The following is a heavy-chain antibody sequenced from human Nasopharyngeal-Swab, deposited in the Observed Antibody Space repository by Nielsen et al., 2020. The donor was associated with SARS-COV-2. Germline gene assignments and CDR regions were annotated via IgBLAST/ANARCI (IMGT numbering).Heavy chain of an antibody. J-gene: IGHJ4*02. CDR3: ARAKRATIFGVVIMREFDY. D-gene: IGHD3-3*01. CDR1: GFTFSSFA. Sequence: GESLKISCAASGFTFSSFAMHWVRQAPGKGLEWVAVISYDASYKYYADSVKGRFTISRDNSKNTLYLQMNSLRAEDTAVYYCARAKRATIFGVVIMREFDYWGQGTLVTVSS. V-gene: IGHV3-30-3*01. CDR2: ISYDASYK.